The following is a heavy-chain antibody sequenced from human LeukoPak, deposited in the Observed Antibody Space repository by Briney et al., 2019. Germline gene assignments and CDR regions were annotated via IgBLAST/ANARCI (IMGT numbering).Heavy chain of an antibody. CDR3: AKDLYGDYMIDY. J-gene: IGHJ4*02. D-gene: IGHD4-17*01. CDR1: GFTFSSYA. Sequence: GGSLRLSCAASGFTFSSYAMSWVRQAPGKGLEWVSVISGSDGSTYYADSVKGRFTISRDNSKNTLYLQMNSLRAEDTAVYYCAKDLYGDYMIDYWGQGTLVNVSS. CDR2: ISGSDGST. V-gene: IGHV3-23*01.